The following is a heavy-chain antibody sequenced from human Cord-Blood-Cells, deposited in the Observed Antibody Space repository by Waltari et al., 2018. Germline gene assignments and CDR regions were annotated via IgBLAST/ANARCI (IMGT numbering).Heavy chain of an antibody. CDR2: IYYSGST. CDR3: ARGGGYCSSTSCYAFDI. J-gene: IGHJ3*02. CDR1: GGSISSYY. V-gene: IGHV4-59*01. Sequence: QVQLQESGPGLVKPSETLSLTCTVSGGSISSYYWSWIRQPPGKGLEWIGYIYYSGSTNYNPSLKSRVTISVDTCKNQFSLKLSSVTAADTAVYYCARGGGYCSSTSCYAFDIWGQGTMVTVSS. D-gene: IGHD2-2*01.